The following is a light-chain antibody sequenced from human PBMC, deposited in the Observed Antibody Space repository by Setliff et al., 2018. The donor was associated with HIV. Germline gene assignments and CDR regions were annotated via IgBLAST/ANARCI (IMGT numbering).Light chain of an antibody. CDR3: SSYTSSSTYV. CDR1: SSDVGSYNH. CDR2: EVS. V-gene: IGLV2-18*02. Sequence: QSALTQPRSVCGSPGQSVTISCTGTSSDVGSYNHVPWYQQPPGTVPKLMIYEVSNRPSGVPDRFSGSKSGNTASLTISGLQAYDEADYYCSSYTSSSTYVFGTGTKVTVL. J-gene: IGLJ1*01.